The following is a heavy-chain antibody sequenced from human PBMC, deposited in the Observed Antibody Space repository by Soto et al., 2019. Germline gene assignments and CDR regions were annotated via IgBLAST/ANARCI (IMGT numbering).Heavy chain of an antibody. Sequence: EVQLVESGGGLVQPGGSLRLSCAASGFTFSSYWMSWVRRAPGKGLEWVANIKQDGSEKYYVDFVKGRFTISRDNTKNSLYLQMNSLRDEDTAMYYCARDVDRLAAVTAIRPFDYWGQGILVTVSS. J-gene: IGHJ4*02. CDR2: IKQDGSEK. CDR1: GFTFSSYW. D-gene: IGHD2-21*02. CDR3: ARDVDRLAAVTAIRPFDY. V-gene: IGHV3-7*01.